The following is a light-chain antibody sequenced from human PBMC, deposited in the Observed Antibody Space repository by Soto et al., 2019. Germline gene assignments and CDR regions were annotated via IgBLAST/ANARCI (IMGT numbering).Light chain of an antibody. CDR3: SSYTGSSVV. CDR2: DVS. J-gene: IGLJ2*01. CDR1: SSDSGIYNY. Sequence: QSALTQPASVSGSPRQSITISCTGASSDSGIYNYVSWYQQHPGKAPKLIIYDVSNRPSGVSDRFSGSKSGNTASLTISGLQAEDEADYYCSSYTGSSVVFGGGTKLTVL. V-gene: IGLV2-14*01.